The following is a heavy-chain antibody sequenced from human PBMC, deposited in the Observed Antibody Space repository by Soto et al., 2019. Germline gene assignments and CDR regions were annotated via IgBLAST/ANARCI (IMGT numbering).Heavy chain of an antibody. V-gene: IGHV4-59*01. Sequence: PSETLSLTCTVSGVSISSYYWTWTRQPPGKGLEWIGYIYYSGSSGSTDYSPSLKSRVTISADTSKNQFSLKLSSVTAADTAVYYCARMNQLAPKRNAFDIWGPGTMVTVSS. CDR2: IYYSGSSGST. D-gene: IGHD1-1*01. J-gene: IGHJ3*02. CDR3: ARMNQLAPKRNAFDI. CDR1: GVSISSYY.